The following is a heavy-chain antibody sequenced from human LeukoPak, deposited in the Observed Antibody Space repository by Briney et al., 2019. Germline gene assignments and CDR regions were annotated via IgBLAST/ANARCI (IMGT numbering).Heavy chain of an antibody. V-gene: IGHV5-51*01. CDR2: IDPGDSDT. D-gene: IGHD2-15*01. CDR1: GYSFTNYW. J-gene: IGHJ4*02. Sequence: GESLQISCRGSGYSFTNYWIAWVRQMPGKGLEWMGIIDPGDSDTRYSPSFQGQVTSSADKSITTAYLHWSSLKASDTAMYYCARAHCSGGSCYFYFDYWGQGTLVTVSS. CDR3: ARAHCSGGSCYFYFDY.